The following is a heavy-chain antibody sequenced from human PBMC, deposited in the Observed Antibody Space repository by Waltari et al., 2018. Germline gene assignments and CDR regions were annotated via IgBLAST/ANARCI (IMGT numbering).Heavy chain of an antibody. V-gene: IGHV1-69*05. J-gene: IGHJ6*03. D-gene: IGHD6-13*01. CDR3: AREGMWQQLGNSYYYYYYMDV. Sequence: QVQLVQSGAEVKKPGSSVKVSCKASGGTFSSYAISWVRQAPGQGLEWMGRIIPIFGTANYAQKFQGRVTITTDESTRTAYMELSSLRSEDTAVYYCAREGMWQQLGNSYYYYYYMDVWGKGTTVTVSS. CDR2: IIPIFGTA. CDR1: GGTFSSYA.